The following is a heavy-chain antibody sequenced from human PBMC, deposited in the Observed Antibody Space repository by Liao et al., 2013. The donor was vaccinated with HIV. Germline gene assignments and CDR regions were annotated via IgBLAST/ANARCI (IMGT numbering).Heavy chain of an antibody. CDR1: GDSIRGGNYF. D-gene: IGHD3-3*01. Sequence: QVQLQESGPGLVKPSQTLSLSCTVSGDSIRGGNYFLNWIRQPAGKGLEWIGRIYTSGNTDYNPSLKSRVTISVDTSKNQFSLKLSSVTAADTAVYYCARTDQYYDFWNGYENWFDPWGQGTLVTVSS. CDR3: ARTDQYYDFWNGYENWFDP. CDR2: IYTSGNT. V-gene: IGHV4-61*02. J-gene: IGHJ5*02.